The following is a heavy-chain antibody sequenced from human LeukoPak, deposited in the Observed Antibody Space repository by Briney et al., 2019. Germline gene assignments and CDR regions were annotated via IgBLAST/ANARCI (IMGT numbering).Heavy chain of an antibody. D-gene: IGHD6-13*01. CDR3: ARGSVAAAYTY. CDR2: INHSGST. CDR1: GGSLSGYY. V-gene: IGHV4-34*01. Sequence: PSETLSLTCAVYGGSLSGYYWSWIRQPPARGLEWIGEINHSGSTKYNPSLKSRVTISVDTSRNQFSLKLSSVTAADTAVYYCARGSVAAAYTYWGQGTLVTVSS. J-gene: IGHJ4*02.